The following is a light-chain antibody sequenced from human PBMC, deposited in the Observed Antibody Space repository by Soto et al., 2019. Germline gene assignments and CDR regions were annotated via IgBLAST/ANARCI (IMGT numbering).Light chain of an antibody. V-gene: IGKV1-5*03. Sequence: DIQMTQSPSTLSASVGDRVTMTCRAIQSISSWLAWYQQKPGKAPKLLIYKASSLETGVPSRFSGSGSGTEFTLTISSLQPDDFATYYCQQYNSSPWTFGQGTKVEIK. J-gene: IGKJ1*01. CDR1: QSISSW. CDR2: KAS. CDR3: QQYNSSPWT.